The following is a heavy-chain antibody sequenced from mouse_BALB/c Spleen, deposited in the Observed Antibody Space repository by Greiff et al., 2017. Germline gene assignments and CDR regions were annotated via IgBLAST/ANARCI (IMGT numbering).Heavy chain of an antibody. CDR3: TREVRRRGYFDY. CDR2: INPSNGGT. CDR1: GYTFTSYY. Sequence: QVHVKQPGAELVKPGASVKLSCKASGYTFTSYYMYWVKQRPGQGLEWIGGINPSNGGTNFNEKFKSKATLTVDKSSSTAYMQLSSLTSEDSAVYDCTREVRRRGYFDYWGQGTTLTVSS. J-gene: IGHJ2*01. V-gene: IGHV1S81*02. D-gene: IGHD2-14*01.